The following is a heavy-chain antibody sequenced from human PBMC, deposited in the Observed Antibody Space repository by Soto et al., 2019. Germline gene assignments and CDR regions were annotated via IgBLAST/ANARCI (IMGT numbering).Heavy chain of an antibody. J-gene: IGHJ4*02. CDR2: ISSSGGTT. Sequence: QVPLVESGGGLVQPGGSLRLSCAASGFTFSDHYMSWIRQDPGKGLEWVAYISSSGGTTHYADSVKGRFAISRDNAKNSLYLQMNSLRAEDTAVYYCARVKGAYAIDYWGQGTLVTVSS. CDR1: GFTFSDHY. D-gene: IGHD5-12*01. V-gene: IGHV3-11*01. CDR3: ARVKGAYAIDY.